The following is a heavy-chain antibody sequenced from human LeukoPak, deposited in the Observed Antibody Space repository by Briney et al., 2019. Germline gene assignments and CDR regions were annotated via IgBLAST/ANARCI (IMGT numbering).Heavy chain of an antibody. CDR1: GGTFRSYS. V-gene: IGHV1-69*13. CDR3: ARLTTGEPPYYYYGMDV. J-gene: IGHJ6*02. Sequence: SVKVSCKAFGGTFRSYSISWVRQAPGQGLEWLGGIIPIYGSPNYPPKFQGRVTITADESMTTAYMELSSLRSEDTAVYYCARLTTGEPPYYYYGMDVWGQGTTVTVSS. CDR2: IIPIYGSP. D-gene: IGHD4-11*01.